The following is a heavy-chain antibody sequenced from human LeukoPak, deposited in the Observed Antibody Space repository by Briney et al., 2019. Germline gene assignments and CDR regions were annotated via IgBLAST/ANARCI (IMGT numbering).Heavy chain of an antibody. CDR3: ARGWDYGDYDAGTSDWFDP. CDR2: INHSGST. V-gene: IGHV4-34*01. CDR1: GGSFSGYY. J-gene: IGHJ5*02. Sequence: SETLSLTCAVYGGSFSGYYWSWIRQPPGKGLEWIGEINHSGSTNYNPPLKSRVTISVDTSKNQFSLKLSSVTAADTAVYYCARGWDYGDYDAGTSDWFDPWGQGTLVTVSS. D-gene: IGHD4-17*01.